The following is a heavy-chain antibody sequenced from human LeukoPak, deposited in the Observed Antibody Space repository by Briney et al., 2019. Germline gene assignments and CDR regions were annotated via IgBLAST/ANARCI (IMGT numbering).Heavy chain of an antibody. D-gene: IGHD2-2*01. CDR1: GVSVSNSNFY. CDR2: MHYSGST. Sequence: SETLSLTCTVSGVSVSNSNFYWGWIRRPPGKGPEFLGSMHYSGSTYYNPSLKSRVAVFVDTSKNQFSLNLRFVTDADTAVYYCARGVYCSSASCYWDWGQGTLVTVSS. J-gene: IGHJ4*02. CDR3: ARGVYCSSASCYWD. V-gene: IGHV4-39*02.